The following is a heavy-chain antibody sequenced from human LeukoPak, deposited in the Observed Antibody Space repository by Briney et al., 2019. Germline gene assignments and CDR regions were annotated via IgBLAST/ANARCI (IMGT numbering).Heavy chain of an antibody. CDR2: IYYSRGT. J-gene: IGHJ3*02. V-gene: IGHV4-4*02. Sequence: PSETLSLTCAVSGGSISSSNWWIWVRQPPGKGLEWIGYIYYSRGTDYNPSLKSRVTISVDTSKNQFSLKLRSVTAADTAVYYCARHVTISRPYDASDIWGQGTMVTVSP. CDR3: ARHVTISRPYDASDI. CDR1: GGSISSSNW. D-gene: IGHD3-3*02.